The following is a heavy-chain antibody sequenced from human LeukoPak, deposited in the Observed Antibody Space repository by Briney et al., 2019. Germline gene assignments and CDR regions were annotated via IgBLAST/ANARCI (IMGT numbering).Heavy chain of an antibody. CDR2: MNPNSGNT. Sequence: ASVKVSCKASGDTFNSYDINWGRPAPGQGLGGGGWMNPNSGNTGYAQKFQGRVTMTRNTSMSTAYMELSSLRSEDTAVYYCARGPAWFGDLPYYFDYWGQGTLVTVSS. D-gene: IGHD3-10*01. CDR3: ARGPAWFGDLPYYFDY. J-gene: IGHJ4*02. V-gene: IGHV1-8*01. CDR1: GDTFNSYD.